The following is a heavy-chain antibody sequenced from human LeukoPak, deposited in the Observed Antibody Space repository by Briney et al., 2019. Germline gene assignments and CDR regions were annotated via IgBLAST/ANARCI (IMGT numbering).Heavy chain of an antibody. D-gene: IGHD3-10*01. CDR1: GGSISSGGYS. CDR3: ARDYYGSGNWFDP. V-gene: IGHV4-30-2*01. Sequence: TSETLSLTCAVSGGSISSGGYSWSWIRQPPGKGLEWIGYIYHSGSTYYNPSLKSRVTISVDRSKNQFSLKLSSVTAADTVVYYCARDYYGSGNWFDPWGQGTLVTVSS. CDR2: IYHSGST. J-gene: IGHJ5*02.